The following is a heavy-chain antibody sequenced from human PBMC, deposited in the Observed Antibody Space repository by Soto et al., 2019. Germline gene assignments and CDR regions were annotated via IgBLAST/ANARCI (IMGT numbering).Heavy chain of an antibody. Sequence: SVKVSCKASGGTFSSYAISWVRQAPGQGLEWMGGIIPIFGTANYAQKFQGRVTITADESTSTAYMELSSLRSEDTAVYYCARGAAGTSRVYYYGMDVWGQGTTVTVSS. J-gene: IGHJ6*02. V-gene: IGHV1-69*13. CDR2: IIPIFGTA. CDR1: GGTFSSYA. D-gene: IGHD6-13*01. CDR3: ARGAAGTSRVYYYGMDV.